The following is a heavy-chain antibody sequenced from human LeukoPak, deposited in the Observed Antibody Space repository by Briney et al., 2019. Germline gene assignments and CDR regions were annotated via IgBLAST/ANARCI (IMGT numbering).Heavy chain of an antibody. D-gene: IGHD3-3*01. CDR1: GYTFTGYY. CDR3: AREDDFWSGYSGWFDP. J-gene: IGHJ5*02. CDR2: INPNSGGT. Sequence: ASLKVSCKASGYTFTGYYMHWVRQAPGQGLEWMGWINPNSGGTNYAQKFQGRLTMTRDTSISTAYMELSRLRSDDTAVYYCAREDDFWSGYSGWFDPWGQGTLVTVSS. V-gene: IGHV1-2*02.